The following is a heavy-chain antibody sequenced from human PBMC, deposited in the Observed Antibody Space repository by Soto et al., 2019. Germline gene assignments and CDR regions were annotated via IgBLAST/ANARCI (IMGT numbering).Heavy chain of an antibody. CDR3: AAPDYEFWSGYDRG. D-gene: IGHD3-3*01. CDR2: ISGSGGST. V-gene: IGHV3-23*01. Sequence: VQLLESGGGLVQPGGSLRLSCAASGFTFSSYAMSWVRQAPGKGLEWVSAISGSGGSTYYADSVKGGFTISRDHSKDPLYLQMNRLRAEDTAVYYCAAPDYEFWSGYDRGWGQGTLVTVSS. CDR1: GFTFSSYA. J-gene: IGHJ4*02.